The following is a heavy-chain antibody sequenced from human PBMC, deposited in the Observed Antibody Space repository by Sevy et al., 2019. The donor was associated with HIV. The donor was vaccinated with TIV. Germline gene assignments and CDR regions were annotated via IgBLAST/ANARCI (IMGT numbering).Heavy chain of an antibody. J-gene: IGHJ4*02. Sequence: GGSLRLSCAASGFTFSSYAMHWVRQAPGKGLEWVAVISYDGSNKYYADSVKGRFTISRDNSKNTLYLQMNSLRAEDTAVYYCARDTRSGYSYGGPSGLFDYWGQGTLVTVSS. CDR1: GFTFSSYA. CDR2: ISYDGSNK. D-gene: IGHD5-18*01. V-gene: IGHV3-30-3*01. CDR3: ARDTRSGYSYGGPSGLFDY.